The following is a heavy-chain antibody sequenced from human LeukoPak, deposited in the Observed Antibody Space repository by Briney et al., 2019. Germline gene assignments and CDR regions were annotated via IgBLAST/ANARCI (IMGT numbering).Heavy chain of an antibody. CDR2: ISGIGST. Sequence: SGGSLRLSCAASGFTFSSYTMTWVRQAPGRGLEWVSGISGIGSTYYADSVKGRFTISGDNSKNTLYLQMNSLRAEDTAVYYCARGWYYYDSSGNAFDTWGQGTMVTVSS. D-gene: IGHD3-22*01. CDR1: GFTFSSYT. V-gene: IGHV3-23*01. CDR3: ARGWYYYDSSGNAFDT. J-gene: IGHJ3*02.